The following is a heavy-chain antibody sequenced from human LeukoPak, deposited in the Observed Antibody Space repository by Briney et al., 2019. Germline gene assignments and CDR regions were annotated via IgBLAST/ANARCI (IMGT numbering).Heavy chain of an antibody. V-gene: IGHV3-30-3*01. CDR3: ARVGSIAAAGTPDY. Sequence: TGGSLRLSCAASGFTFSTYSMHWVRQAPGKGLEWVAIISYDGSNKYYADSVRGRFTISRDNSKNTLYLQMNSLRAEDTAVYYCARVGSIAAAGTPDYWGQGTLVTVSS. CDR2: ISYDGSNK. J-gene: IGHJ4*02. CDR1: GFTFSTYS. D-gene: IGHD6-13*01.